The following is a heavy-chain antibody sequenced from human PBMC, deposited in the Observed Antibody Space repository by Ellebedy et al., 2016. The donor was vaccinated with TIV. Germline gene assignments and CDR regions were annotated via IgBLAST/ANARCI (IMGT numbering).Heavy chain of an antibody. Sequence: GESLKISCAASGFTFSGYWMHWVCQAPGKGLVWVSRINGDGTSTAYADSVKGRFTISRDNAKNTLSLQMNSLRAEDTVVYYCAGDPDRNSFSFFENWGQGILVTVSS. J-gene: IGHJ4*02. D-gene: IGHD6-6*01. CDR1: GFTFSGYW. V-gene: IGHV3-74*01. CDR2: INGDGTST. CDR3: AGDPDRNSFSFFEN.